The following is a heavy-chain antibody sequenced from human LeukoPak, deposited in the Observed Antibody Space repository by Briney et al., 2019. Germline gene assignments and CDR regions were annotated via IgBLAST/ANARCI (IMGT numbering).Heavy chain of an antibody. J-gene: IGHJ4*02. CDR2: IYYSGST. CDR1: GGSISSYY. V-gene: IGHV4-59*12. Sequence: SETLSLTCTVSGGSISSYYWSWIRQPPGKGLEWIGYIYYSGSTNYNPSLKSRVTISVDTFKNQFSLKLSSVTAADTAVYYCARETYYYGSGNYWGQGTLVTVSS. D-gene: IGHD3-10*01. CDR3: ARETYYYGSGNY.